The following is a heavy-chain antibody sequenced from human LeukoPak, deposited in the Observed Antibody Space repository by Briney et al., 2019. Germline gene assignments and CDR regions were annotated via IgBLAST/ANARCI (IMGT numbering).Heavy chain of an antibody. CDR2: INPYTGDT. V-gene: IGHV1-2*02. CDR3: ARTCGGDCYILDS. Sequence: ASVKVSCKASGYTFSAYYMYWVREAPGQGLERVGWINPYTGDTKYAQNFQGRVTMTRDTSISTVYMEVSRLRSDDTAVYYCARTCGGDCYILDSWGQGTLVTVSS. D-gene: IGHD2-21*02. J-gene: IGHJ4*02. CDR1: GYTFSAYY.